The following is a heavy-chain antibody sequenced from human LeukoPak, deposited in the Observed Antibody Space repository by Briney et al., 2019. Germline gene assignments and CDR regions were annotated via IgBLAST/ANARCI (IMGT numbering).Heavy chain of an antibody. CDR1: GFTVSSNY. V-gene: IGHV3-53*01. J-gene: IGHJ4*02. CDR3: TAGSYYSPDY. Sequence: GGSLSLSCAASGFTVSSNYMSWVRQAPGKGLEWVSVIYSGGSTYYADSVKGRFTISRDNSKNTLYLQMNSLRAEDTAVYYCTAGSYYSPDYWGQGTLVTVSA. D-gene: IGHD1-26*01. CDR2: IYSGGST.